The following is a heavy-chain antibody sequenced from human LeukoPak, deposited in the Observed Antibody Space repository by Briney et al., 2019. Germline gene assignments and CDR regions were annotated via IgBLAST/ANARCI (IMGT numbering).Heavy chain of an antibody. CDR3: AREGGAFSPFGF. V-gene: IGHV4-4*02. J-gene: IGHJ4*02. CDR1: GGSILSTNW. CDR2: VHLSGAS. Sequence: PSGTLSLTCAVSGGSILSTNWWSWVRQPPGKGLEWIGEVHLSGASNYNPYLKSRVSMSIDKSRNHLSLELTSVTAADTAIYYCAREGGAFSPFGFWGQGTLVTVSS. D-gene: IGHD1-26*01.